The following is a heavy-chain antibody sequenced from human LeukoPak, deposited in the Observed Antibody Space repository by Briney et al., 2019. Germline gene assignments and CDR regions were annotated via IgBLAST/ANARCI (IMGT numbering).Heavy chain of an antibody. Sequence: GGSLRPSCAASGFTFSSYSMNWVRQAPGKGLEWVSSISSSSSYIYYADSVKGRFTISRDNAKNSLYLQMNSLRAEDTAVYYCARDPVEIVGASWFDPWGQGTLVTVSS. CDR3: ARDPVEIVGASWFDP. J-gene: IGHJ5*02. V-gene: IGHV3-21*01. CDR1: GFTFSSYS. D-gene: IGHD1-26*01. CDR2: ISSSSSYI.